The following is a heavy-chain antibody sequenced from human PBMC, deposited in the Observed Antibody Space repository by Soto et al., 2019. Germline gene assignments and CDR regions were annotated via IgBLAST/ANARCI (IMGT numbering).Heavy chain of an antibody. CDR2: IYYSGST. CDR3: AIRGGRWLQHFDY. V-gene: IGHV4-39*01. CDR1: GGSISSSRYY. J-gene: IGHJ4*02. Sequence: QLQLQESGPGLVKPSETLSLTCTVSGGSISSSRYYWGWIRQPPGKGLEWIGSIYYSGSTYYNPSLKRRVTISVDTSKNRFSLNLTSLTAADTAVYYCAIRGGRWLQHFDYWGQGTLVTVSS. D-gene: IGHD3-16*01.